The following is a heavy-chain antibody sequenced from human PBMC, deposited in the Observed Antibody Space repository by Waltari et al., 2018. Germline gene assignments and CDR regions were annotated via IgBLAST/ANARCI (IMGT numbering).Heavy chain of an antibody. CDR3: AKTKHRTYGDRSCDY. V-gene: IGHV3-30*18. CDR1: GFTFSSYG. J-gene: IGHJ4*02. Sequence: QVQLVESGGGVVQPGRSLSLSCAASGFTFSSYGMHWVRQASGKGLEWVEVISYDGSNKYYADSVKGRFTISRDNSKNTLYLQMNSLRAEDTAVYYCAKTKHRTYGDRSCDYWGQGTLVTVS. CDR2: ISYDGSNK. D-gene: IGHD4-17*01.